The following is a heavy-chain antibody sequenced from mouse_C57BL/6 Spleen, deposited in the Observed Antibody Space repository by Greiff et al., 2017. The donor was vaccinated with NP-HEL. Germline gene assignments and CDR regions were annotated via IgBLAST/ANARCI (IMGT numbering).Heavy chain of an antibody. V-gene: IGHV1-72*01. J-gene: IGHJ4*01. Sequence: QVQLKQPGAELVKPGASVKLSCKASGYTFTSYWMHWVKQRPGRGLEWIGRIDPNSGGTKYNEKFKSKATLTVDKPSSTAYMQLSSLTSEDSAVYYCARESNYPYYAMDYWGQGTSVTVSS. CDR1: GYTFTSYW. CDR3: ARESNYPYYAMDY. CDR2: IDPNSGGT. D-gene: IGHD2-5*01.